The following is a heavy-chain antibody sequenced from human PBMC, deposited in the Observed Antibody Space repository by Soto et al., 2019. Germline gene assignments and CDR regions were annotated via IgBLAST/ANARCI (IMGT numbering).Heavy chain of an antibody. J-gene: IGHJ3*02. D-gene: IGHD5-12*01. CDR2: IKQDGSEK. CDR1: GFTFSSYG. CDR3: AREYSGYDVSAFDI. V-gene: IGHV3-7*01. Sequence: QPGGSLRLSCAASGFTFSSYGMHWVRQAPGKGLEWVANIKQDGSEKYYVDSVKGRFTISRDNAKNSLYLQMNSLRAEDTAVYYCAREYSGYDVSAFDIWGQGTMVTVSS.